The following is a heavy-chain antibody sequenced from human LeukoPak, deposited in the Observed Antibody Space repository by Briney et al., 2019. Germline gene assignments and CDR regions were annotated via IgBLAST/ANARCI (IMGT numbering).Heavy chain of an antibody. CDR3: ARGTYDLYYYGMGV. CDR2: INPNSGGT. Sequence: INPNSGGTNHAQKFQGWVTMTRDTSISTAYMELSRLRSDDTAVYYCARGTYDLYYYGMGVWGQGTTVTVSS. D-gene: IGHD3-16*01. J-gene: IGHJ6*02. V-gene: IGHV1-2*04.